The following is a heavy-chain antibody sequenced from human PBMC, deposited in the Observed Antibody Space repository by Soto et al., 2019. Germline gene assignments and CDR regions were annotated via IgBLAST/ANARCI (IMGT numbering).Heavy chain of an antibody. D-gene: IGHD6-13*01. V-gene: IGHV1-46*03. Sequence: QVQVVQSGAEVKKPGASVRISCKASGYRFTSYYMHWVRQAPGPGLEWMGIINPNSGITNYAQNFQGRVTMTRDTSTSTVYMELSSLKSEDTAVYYCARSRGAAAGINWFDPWGQGTLVTVSS. CDR1: GYRFTSYY. CDR3: ARSRGAAAGINWFDP. CDR2: INPNSGIT. J-gene: IGHJ5*02.